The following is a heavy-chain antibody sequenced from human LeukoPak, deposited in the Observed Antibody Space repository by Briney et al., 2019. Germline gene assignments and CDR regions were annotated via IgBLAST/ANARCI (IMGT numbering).Heavy chain of an antibody. Sequence: GASVKVSCKASGYTFTSYGISWVRQAPGQGLEWMGWISAYNGNTNYAQKLQGRVTITADKSTSTAYMELSSLRSEDTAVYYCASATTLIVVVPAAPVAPWGQGTLVTVSS. CDR2: ISAYNGNT. CDR1: GYTFTSYG. V-gene: IGHV1-18*01. D-gene: IGHD2-2*01. CDR3: ASATTLIVVVPAAPVAP. J-gene: IGHJ5*02.